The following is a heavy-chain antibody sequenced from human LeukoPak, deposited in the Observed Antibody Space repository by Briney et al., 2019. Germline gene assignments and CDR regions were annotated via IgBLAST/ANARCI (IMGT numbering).Heavy chain of an antibody. V-gene: IGHV3-15*01. D-gene: IGHD3-10*01. Sequence: GGSLRLSCAASGFTFTNAWMNWVRQAPGKGLEWVGRIKSKTDGGTTNYAAPVKGRFTISRDDSKNTLYLQMNSLKTEDTAVYYCTTAVVRGLNAFDIWGQGTMVTVSS. CDR2: IKSKTDGGTT. CDR1: GFTFTNAW. CDR3: TTAVVRGLNAFDI. J-gene: IGHJ3*02.